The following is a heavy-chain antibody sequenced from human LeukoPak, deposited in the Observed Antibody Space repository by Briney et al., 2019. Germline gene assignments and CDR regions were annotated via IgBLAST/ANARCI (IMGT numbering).Heavy chain of an antibody. CDR3: ARESKYTERYYYYYMDV. J-gene: IGHJ6*03. D-gene: IGHD1-1*01. CDR1: GASINSGPYY. V-gene: IGHV4-61*02. Sequence: SQTLSLTCTVSGASINSGPYYWTWIRQPAGKGLEWIGRVYTSGSINYNPSLKSRVTMSIDTSKNQFSLKLTSVTAADTAVYYCARESKYTERYYYYYMDVWGKGTTVTVSS. CDR2: VYTSGSI.